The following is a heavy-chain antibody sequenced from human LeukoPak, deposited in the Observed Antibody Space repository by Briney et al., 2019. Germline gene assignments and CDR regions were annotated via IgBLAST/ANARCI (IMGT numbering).Heavy chain of an antibody. CDR2: ISSSGSTI. D-gene: IGHD4-23*01. CDR1: GFTFSDYY. Sequence: GGSLRLSCAASGFTFSDYYMSWIRQAPGKGLEWVSYISSSGSTIYYADSVKGRFTISRDNAKNSLYLQMNSLRAEDTALYYCAKDGSTTVATSFDYWGQGTLVTVSS. J-gene: IGHJ4*02. CDR3: AKDGSTTVATSFDY. V-gene: IGHV3-11*01.